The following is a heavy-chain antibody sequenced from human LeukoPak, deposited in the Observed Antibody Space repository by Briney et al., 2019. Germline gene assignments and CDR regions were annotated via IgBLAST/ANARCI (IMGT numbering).Heavy chain of an antibody. Sequence: NPGGSLRLSCAASGFTFSSYAMSWVRQAPGKGLEWVSSISKSGSYIYYADSVKGRFTISRDNAKNSLHLQMNSLRAEDTAVYYCARDVYTNGPNYFDYWGQGTLVTVSS. J-gene: IGHJ4*02. D-gene: IGHD5-18*01. CDR2: ISKSGSYI. V-gene: IGHV3-21*06. CDR3: ARDVYTNGPNYFDY. CDR1: GFTFSSYA.